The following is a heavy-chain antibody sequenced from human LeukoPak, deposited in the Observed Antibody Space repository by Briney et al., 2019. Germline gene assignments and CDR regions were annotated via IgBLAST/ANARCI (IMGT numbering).Heavy chain of an antibody. J-gene: IGHJ3*02. Sequence: GASVKVSCKASGYTFTGYYMHWVRPAPGQGLAWMGWINPNSGGTNYAQKFQGRVTMTRDTSISTAYMELSRLRSDDTAVYYCARGMTVTIDAFDIWGQGTMVTVSS. V-gene: IGHV1-2*02. CDR3: ARGMTVTIDAFDI. D-gene: IGHD4-17*01. CDR1: GYTFTGYY. CDR2: INPNSGGT.